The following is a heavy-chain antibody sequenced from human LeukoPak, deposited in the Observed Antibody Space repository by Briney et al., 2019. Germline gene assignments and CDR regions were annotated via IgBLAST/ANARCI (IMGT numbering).Heavy chain of an antibody. Sequence: GGSLRLSCAASGFTFSSYAMHWVRQAPGKGLEWVAVISYDGGNKYYADSVKGRFTISRDNSKNTLYLQMNSLRAEDTAVYYSTYSGYSYTPFDYWGQGTLVTVSS. V-gene: IGHV3-30-3*01. CDR2: ISYDGGNK. CDR3: TYSGYSYTPFDY. J-gene: IGHJ4*02. D-gene: IGHD5-18*01. CDR1: GFTFSSYA.